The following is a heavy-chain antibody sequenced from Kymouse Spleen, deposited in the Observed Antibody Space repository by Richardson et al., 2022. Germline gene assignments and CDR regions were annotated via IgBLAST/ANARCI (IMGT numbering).Heavy chain of an antibody. D-gene: IGHD3-9*01. J-gene: IGHJ5*02. CDR1: GGSISSSSYY. V-gene: IGHV4-39*01. CDR2: IYYSGST. CDR3: ASLYYDILTGYYGWFDP. Sequence: QLQLQESGPGLVKPSETLSLTCTVSGGSISSSSYYWGWIRQPPGKGLEWIGSIYYSGSTYYNPSLKSRVTISVDTSKNQFSLKLSSVTAADTAVYYCASLYYDILTGYYGWFDPWGQGTLVTVSS.